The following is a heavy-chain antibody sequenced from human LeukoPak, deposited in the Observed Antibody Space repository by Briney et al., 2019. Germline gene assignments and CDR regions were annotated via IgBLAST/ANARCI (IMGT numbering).Heavy chain of an antibody. CDR3: ARVRSGYYALFDY. D-gene: IGHD3-3*01. CDR1: GYDFNKYW. V-gene: IGHV5-51*01. J-gene: IGHJ4*02. CDR2: IYPGDSET. Sequence: GDSLKISCQGSGYDFNKYWIGWTRQMPGKGLEWIGIIYPGDSETRYNPSFQGHVTISVDKSISTAHLELSNLKTSDSATVYYCARVRSGYYALFDYWGRGTQVSVSS.